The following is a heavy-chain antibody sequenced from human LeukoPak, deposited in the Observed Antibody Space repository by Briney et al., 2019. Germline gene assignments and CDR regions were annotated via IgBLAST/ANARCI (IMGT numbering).Heavy chain of an antibody. CDR1: GGSISSGSYY. J-gene: IGHJ4*02. V-gene: IGHV4-61*02. Sequence: SQTLSLTCTVSGGSISSGSYYWSWIRQPAGKGLEWIGRISASGSTNYNPSLKSRVTISVDTSKSQFSLNLSSVTAADTAVYYCANYYGYDPFDYWGQGTLVTVSS. CDR3: ANYYGYDPFDY. D-gene: IGHD3-10*01. CDR2: ISASGST.